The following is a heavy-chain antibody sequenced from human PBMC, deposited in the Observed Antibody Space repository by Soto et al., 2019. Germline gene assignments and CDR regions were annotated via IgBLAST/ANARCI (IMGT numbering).Heavy chain of an antibody. CDR3: ARSFGETYKRITFGGVIVTPLFY. Sequence: EVQLVESGGGLVQPGGSLRLSCAASGFTFSSYSMNWVRQAPGKGLEWVSYISSSSSTIYYADSVKGRFTISRDNAKNSLYLQMNSLRAEDTAVYYCARSFGETYKRITFGGVIVTPLFYWGQGTLVTVSS. CDR1: GFTFSSYS. V-gene: IGHV3-48*01. D-gene: IGHD3-16*02. CDR2: ISSSSSTI. J-gene: IGHJ4*02.